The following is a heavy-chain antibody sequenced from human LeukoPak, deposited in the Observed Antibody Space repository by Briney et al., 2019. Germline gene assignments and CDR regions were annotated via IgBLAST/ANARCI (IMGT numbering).Heavy chain of an antibody. CDR3: ARVLTGYSYYYYYYMDV. V-gene: IGHV3-53*01. Sequence: PGGSLRLSCAASGFTVSSNYMSWVRQAPGKGLEWVSVIYSGGSTYYADSVKGRFTISRDNAKNSLYLQMNSLRAEDTAVYYCARVLTGYSYYYYYYMDVWGKGTTVTVSS. J-gene: IGHJ6*03. CDR2: IYSGGST. CDR1: GFTVSSNY. D-gene: IGHD3-9*01.